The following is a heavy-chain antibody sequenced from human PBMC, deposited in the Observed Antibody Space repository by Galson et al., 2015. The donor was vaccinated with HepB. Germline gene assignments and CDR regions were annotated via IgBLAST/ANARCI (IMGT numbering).Heavy chain of an antibody. Sequence: ALRLSCAASGFTFLRHTMHWLRQAPGSGPDCVAVTSDDGSNKVYADSVKLRFTISRDNSKNTLYLQMSSLRAEDTAVYYCARALGMIQDFWGTSYPGYGMDVWGQGTTVTVSS. CDR1: GFTFLRHT. D-gene: IGHD3-3*01. V-gene: IGHV3-30*04. J-gene: IGHJ6*02. CDR3: ARALGMIQDFWGTSYPGYGMDV. CDR2: TSDDGSNK.